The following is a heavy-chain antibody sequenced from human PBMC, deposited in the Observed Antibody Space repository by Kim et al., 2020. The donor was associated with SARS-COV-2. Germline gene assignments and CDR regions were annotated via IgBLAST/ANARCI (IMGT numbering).Heavy chain of an antibody. Sequence: SETLSLTCAVYGGSFSGSYWNWIRQPPGKGLQWIGEITHSGTTIYNPSLKSRFTRSLDTSKNQISLKLSSVTAWDTAVYYCARELEGFCSDGTCYSRGYTYDYWGQGTLVTVSS. V-gene: IGHV4-34*01. CDR2: ITHSGTT. CDR1: GGSFSGSY. J-gene: IGHJ4*02. CDR3: ARELEGFCSDGTCYSRGYTYDY. D-gene: IGHD2-15*01.